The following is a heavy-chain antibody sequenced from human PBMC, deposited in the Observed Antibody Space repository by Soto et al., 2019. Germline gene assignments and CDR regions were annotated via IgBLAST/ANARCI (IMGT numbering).Heavy chain of an antibody. V-gene: IGHV3-23*01. CDR3: APPPDEHGPGVSPLTHAIDL. J-gene: IGHJ6*02. D-gene: IGHD3-10*01. CDR1: GFTFVDFS. Sequence: GGSXRLSCVASGFTFVDFSSTLVRHVPGRGLELVASLDGAGCSTYYAESVSGRSSISRDNSQNTLFSQMKRPKVDHTAIHSCAPPPDEHGPGVSPLTHAIDLRGQGTTVTVYS. CDR2: LDGAGCST.